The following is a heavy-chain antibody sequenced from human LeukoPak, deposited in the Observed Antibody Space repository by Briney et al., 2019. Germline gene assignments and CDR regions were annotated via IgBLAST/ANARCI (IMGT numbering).Heavy chain of an antibody. V-gene: IGHV1-46*01. CDR2: INPSGGST. J-gene: IGHJ4*02. D-gene: IGHD6-13*01. CDR3: ARDQEEAALSY. Sequence: GASVKVSFMSSGYTFTSYYMHWVRQAPGQGLEWMGIINPSGGSTSYAQKFQGRVTMTRDTSTSTVYMELSSLRSEDTAVYYCARDQEEAALSYWGQGTLVTVSS. CDR1: GYTFTSYY.